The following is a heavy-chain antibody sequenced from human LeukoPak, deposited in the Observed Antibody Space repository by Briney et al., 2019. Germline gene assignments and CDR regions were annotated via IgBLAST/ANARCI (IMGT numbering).Heavy chain of an antibody. V-gene: IGHV4-38-2*02. CDR2: IYHSGST. CDR3: ARDGEQSPGLGDYFDY. J-gene: IGHJ4*02. Sequence: PSETLSLTCAVSGYSISSGYYWGWIRQPPGKGLEWIGSIYHSGSTYYNPSLKSRVTISVDTSKNQFSLKLSSVTAADTAAYYCARDGEQSPGLGDYFDYWGQGTLVTVSS. CDR1: GYSISSGYY. D-gene: IGHD1-26*01.